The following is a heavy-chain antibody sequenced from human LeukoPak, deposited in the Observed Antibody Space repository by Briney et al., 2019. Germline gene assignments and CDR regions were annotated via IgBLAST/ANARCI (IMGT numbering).Heavy chain of an antibody. CDR3: AREVLPTPHNAYCGGDCYSFAY. CDR1: GFTFSSYG. D-gene: IGHD2-21*02. J-gene: IGHJ4*02. CDR2: IWYDGSNK. V-gene: IGHV3-33*01. Sequence: PGGSLRLSCAASGFTFSSYGMHWVRQAPVKGLEWVAVIWYDGSNKYYADSVKGRFTISRDNSKNTLYLQMNSLRAEDTAVYYCAREVLPTPHNAYCGGDCYSFAYWGQGTLVTVSS.